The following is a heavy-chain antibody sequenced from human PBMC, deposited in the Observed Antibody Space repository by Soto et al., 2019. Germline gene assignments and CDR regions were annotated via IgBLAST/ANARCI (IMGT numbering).Heavy chain of an antibody. Sequence: SETLSLTCTVSGGYINSYYWNWIRQPPGKGLEWIGYIYYSGSTNYNPSLKSRVVISVDTSKNQFSLKLRSVTAADTAMYYCAKNDDHGSSYHGMDVWRQGTTVTVSS. V-gene: IGHV4-59*01. CDR2: IYYSGST. CDR3: AKNDDHGSSYHGMDV. CDR1: GGYINSYY. J-gene: IGHJ6*01. D-gene: IGHD4-17*01.